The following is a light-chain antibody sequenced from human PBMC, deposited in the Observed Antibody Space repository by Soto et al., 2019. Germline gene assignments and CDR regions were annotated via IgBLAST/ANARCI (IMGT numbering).Light chain of an antibody. CDR3: QHYNSYSEA. CDR1: HDIAIY. V-gene: IGKV1-5*03. CDR2: KAS. J-gene: IGKJ1*01. Sequence: IQLTQSPSSLSASVGDRVTITCRASHDIAIYLAWYQQKPGKAPKLLIYKASTLKSGVPSRFSGSGSGTEFTLTISSLQPDDFATYYCQHYNSYSEAFGQGTKVDIK.